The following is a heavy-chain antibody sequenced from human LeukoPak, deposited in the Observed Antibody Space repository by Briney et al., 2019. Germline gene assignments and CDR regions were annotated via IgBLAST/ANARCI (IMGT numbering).Heavy chain of an antibody. J-gene: IGHJ4*02. V-gene: IGHV3-7*01. D-gene: IGHD3-22*01. CDR3: ARAWGSSGAHFDY. CDR1: GFTFSSYW. CDR2: IRQDGSEK. Sequence: GGSLRLSCAASGFTFSSYWMSWVRQAPGKGLEWVANIRQDGSEKYYVDSVKGRFTISRDNAKNSLYLQMNSLRVEDTAVYYCARAWGSSGAHFDYWGQGTLVTASS.